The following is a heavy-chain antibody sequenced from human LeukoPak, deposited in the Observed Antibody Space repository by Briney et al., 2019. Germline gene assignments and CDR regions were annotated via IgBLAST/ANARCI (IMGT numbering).Heavy chain of an antibody. Sequence: SETLSLTCTVSGGSISSFSWSWIRQPPGKGLEWIGYIYYSGSTNYNPSLKSRATISVDTSKAHFSLKLSSATATDTAAYYCARHDPGWFDTWGQGTLVTVSS. J-gene: IGHJ5*02. CDR1: GGSISSFS. CDR2: IYYSGST. V-gene: IGHV4-59*08. CDR3: ARHDPGWFDT. D-gene: IGHD7-27*01.